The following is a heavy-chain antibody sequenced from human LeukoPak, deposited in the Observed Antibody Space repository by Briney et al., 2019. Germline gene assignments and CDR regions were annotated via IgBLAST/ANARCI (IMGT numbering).Heavy chain of an antibody. V-gene: IGHV3-15*01. J-gene: IGHJ4*02. D-gene: IGHD2-2*01. Sequence: GGSLRLSCAASGFTFSNAWMSWVRQAPGKGLEWVGRIKSKTDGGTTDYAAPVKGRFTISRDDSKNTLYLQMNGLKTEDTAVYYCTTDFYCSITSCYFFDYWGQGTLVTVSS. CDR3: TTDFYCSITSCYFFDY. CDR2: IKSKTDGGTT. CDR1: GFTFSNAW.